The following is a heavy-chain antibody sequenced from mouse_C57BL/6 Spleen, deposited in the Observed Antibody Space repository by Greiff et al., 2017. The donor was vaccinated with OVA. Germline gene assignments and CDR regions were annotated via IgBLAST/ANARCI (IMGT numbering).Heavy chain of an antibody. CDR2: IDPSDSET. CDR3: VCFTGYDSYYFDY. CDR1: GYTFTSYW. J-gene: IGHJ2*01. Sequence: QVQLQQSGAELVRPGSSVKLSCKASGYTFTSYWMHWVKQRPIQGLEWIGNIDPSDSETHYNQKFKDKATLTVDKSSSTAYMQLSSLTSEDSAVYYCVCFTGYDSYYFDYWGQGTTLTVSS. V-gene: IGHV1-52*01. D-gene: IGHD1-1*01.